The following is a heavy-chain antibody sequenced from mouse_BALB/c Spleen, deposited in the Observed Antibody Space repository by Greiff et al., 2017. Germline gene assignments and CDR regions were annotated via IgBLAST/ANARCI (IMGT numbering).Heavy chain of an antibody. CDR1: GFTFSSYG. Sequence: EVHLVESGGDLVKPGGSLKLSCAASGFTFSSYGMSWVRQTPDKRLEWVATISSGGSYTYYPDSVKGRFTISRDNAKNTLYLQMSSLKSEDTAMYYCARLRLHWYFDVWGAGTTVTVSS. D-gene: IGHD2-12*01. CDR2: ISSGGSYT. J-gene: IGHJ1*01. CDR3: ARLRLHWYFDV. V-gene: IGHV5-6*01.